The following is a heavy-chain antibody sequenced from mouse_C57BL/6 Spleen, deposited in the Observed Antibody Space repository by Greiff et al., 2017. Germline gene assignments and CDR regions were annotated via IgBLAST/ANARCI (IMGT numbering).Heavy chain of an antibody. Sequence: EVKLVESGGGLVKPGGSLKLSCAASGFTFSDYGMHWVRQAPEKGLEWVAYISSGSSTIYYADTVKGRFTISRDNAKNTLFLQMTSLRSEDTAMYYCARPKLGIWFAYWGQGTLVTVSA. J-gene: IGHJ3*01. D-gene: IGHD4-1*01. CDR1: GFTFSDYG. CDR3: ARPKLGIWFAY. V-gene: IGHV5-17*01. CDR2: ISSGSSTI.